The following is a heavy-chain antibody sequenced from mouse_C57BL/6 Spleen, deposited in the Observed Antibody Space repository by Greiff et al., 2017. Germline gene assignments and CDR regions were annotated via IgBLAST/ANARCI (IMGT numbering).Heavy chain of an antibody. Sequence: QVHLTESGPGILQSSQTLSLTCSFSGFSLSTSVMGVSWIRQPSGNGLELLPHIYWDDDTRYYPSLKSRLTISKDTSRNQVFLKITSVDTADTATYYCARRARYGSSYFDYWGQGTTLTVSS. CDR1: GFSLSTSVMG. D-gene: IGHD1-1*01. CDR3: ARRARYGSSYFDY. CDR2: IYWDDDT. V-gene: IGHV8-12*01. J-gene: IGHJ2*01.